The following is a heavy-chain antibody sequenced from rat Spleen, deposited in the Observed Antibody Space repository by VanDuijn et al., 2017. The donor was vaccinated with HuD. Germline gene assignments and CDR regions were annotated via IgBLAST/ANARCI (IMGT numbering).Heavy chain of an antibody. D-gene: IGHD1-2*01. Sequence: EVQLVESGGGLVQPGRSLKLSCAASGFTFSNYGMAWVRQAPTKGLEWVASISTGGGNTYYRDSVKGRFTISRDNAKNTLYLQMDSLRSEDTATYYCARRITIAAISAPFAYWGQGTLVTVSS. V-gene: IGHV5S13*01. J-gene: IGHJ3*01. CDR2: ISTGGGNT. CDR1: GFTFSNYG. CDR3: ARRITIAAISAPFAY.